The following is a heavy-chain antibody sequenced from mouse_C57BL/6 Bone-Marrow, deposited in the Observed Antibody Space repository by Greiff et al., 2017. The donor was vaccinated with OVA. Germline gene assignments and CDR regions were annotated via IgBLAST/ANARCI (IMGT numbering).Heavy chain of an antibody. CDR1: GYSFTSDY. CDR2: ISYSGST. D-gene: IGHD6-1*01. V-gene: IGHV3-8*01. CDR3: ARGLCHYYAMDY. J-gene: IGHJ4*01. Sequence: EVKLVESGPGLAKPSQTLSLTCSVSGYSFTSDYWTWIRKFPGNKLEYMGYISYSGSTYYNPSLISRISITRDTSKNQYYLQLNSVTTEDTATYYCARGLCHYYAMDYWGQGTSVTVSS.